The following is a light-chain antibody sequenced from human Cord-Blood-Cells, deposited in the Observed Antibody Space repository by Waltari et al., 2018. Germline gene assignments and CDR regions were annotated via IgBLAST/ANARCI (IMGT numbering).Light chain of an antibody. CDR2: RNN. Sequence: QSVLTQPPSASGTPGQRVTISCSGSSSNTGSNYVYWYQQLPGTAPKLLIYRNNQRPSGVPGRFSGSKSGTSASLAISGLRSEDEADYYCAAWDDSLSGVVFGGGTKLTVL. CDR3: AAWDDSLSGVV. V-gene: IGLV1-47*01. J-gene: IGLJ2*01. CDR1: SSNTGSNY.